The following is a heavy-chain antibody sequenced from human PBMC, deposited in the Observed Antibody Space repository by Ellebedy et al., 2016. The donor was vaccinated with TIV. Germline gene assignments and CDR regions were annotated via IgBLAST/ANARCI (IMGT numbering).Heavy chain of an antibody. CDR3: ARLLAHDYGDYRRGWFDP. J-gene: IGHJ5*02. V-gene: IGHV5-51*01. Sequence: GGSLRLSCKGSGYNFTSYWIGWVRQMPGKGLEWMGIIYPGDSDTRYSPSFQGQVTISADKSISTAYLQWSSLKASDTAMYYCARLLAHDYGDYRRGWFDPWGQGTLVTVSS. CDR1: GYNFTSYW. CDR2: IYPGDSDT. D-gene: IGHD4-17*01.